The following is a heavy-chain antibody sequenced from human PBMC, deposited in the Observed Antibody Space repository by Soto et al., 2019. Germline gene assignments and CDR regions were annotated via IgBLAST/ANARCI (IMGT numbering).Heavy chain of an antibody. V-gene: IGHV5-51*01. Sequence: GESLKISCKGSGYSFTSYWIGWVRQMPGKGLEWMGIIYPGDSDTRYSPSFQGQVTISADKSISTAYLQWSSLKASDTAMYYYARDYDSSGYPRYYFDYWGQGTLVTVS. D-gene: IGHD3-22*01. CDR1: GYSFTSYW. J-gene: IGHJ4*02. CDR3: ARDYDSSGYPRYYFDY. CDR2: IYPGDSDT.